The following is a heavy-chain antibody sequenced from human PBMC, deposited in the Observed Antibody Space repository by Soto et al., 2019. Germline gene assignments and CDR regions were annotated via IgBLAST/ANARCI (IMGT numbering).Heavy chain of an antibody. CDR2: IWYDGSNK. J-gene: IGHJ6*02. V-gene: IGHV3-33*01. CDR3: ARDMLRTYYYGMDV. Sequence: PGGSLRLSCAASGFTFSSYGMHWVRQAPGKGLEWVAVIWYDGSNKYYADSVKGRFTISRDNSKNTLYLQMNSLRAEDTAVYYCARDMLRTYYYGMDVWGQGTTVTVSS. D-gene: IGHD3-10*02. CDR1: GFTFSSYG.